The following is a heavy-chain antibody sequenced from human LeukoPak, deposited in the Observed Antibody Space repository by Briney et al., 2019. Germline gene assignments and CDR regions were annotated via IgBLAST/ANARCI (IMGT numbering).Heavy chain of an antibody. CDR3: ARVVVVITYDAFDI. CDR1: GFTFGSYG. CDR2: ISYDGSNK. D-gene: IGHD3-22*01. J-gene: IGHJ3*02. Sequence: GRSLRLSCAASGFTFGSYGMHWVRQAPGKGLEWVAVISYDGSNKYYADSVKGRFTISRDNAKNSLYLQMNSLRAEDTAVYYCARVVVVITYDAFDIWGQGTMITVSS. V-gene: IGHV3-30*03.